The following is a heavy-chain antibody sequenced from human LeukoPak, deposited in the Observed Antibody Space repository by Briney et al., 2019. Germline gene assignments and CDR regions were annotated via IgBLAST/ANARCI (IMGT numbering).Heavy chain of an antibody. CDR3: ANNRGYYDSSGYYYFDY. Sequence: QSGESLRLSCAASGFTFSSYAMSWVRQAPGKGLEWVSAISGSGGSTYYADSVKGRFTISRDNSKNTLYLQMNSLRAEDTAVYYCANNRGYYDSSGYYYFDYWGQGTLVTVSS. CDR2: ISGSGGST. V-gene: IGHV3-23*01. J-gene: IGHJ4*02. D-gene: IGHD3-22*01. CDR1: GFTFSSYA.